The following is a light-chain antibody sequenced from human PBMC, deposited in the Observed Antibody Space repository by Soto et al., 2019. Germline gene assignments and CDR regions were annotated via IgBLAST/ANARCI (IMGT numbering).Light chain of an antibody. CDR2: DAS. CDR3: QQYNSYT. CDR1: QDISNY. J-gene: IGKJ2*01. Sequence: DIQMTQSPSSLSASVGDRVTITCQASQDISNYLNWYQQKPGKAPKLLIYDASSLESGVPSRFSGSGSGTEFTLTISSLQPDDFATYYCQQYNSYTFGQGTKLEIK. V-gene: IGKV1-16*01.